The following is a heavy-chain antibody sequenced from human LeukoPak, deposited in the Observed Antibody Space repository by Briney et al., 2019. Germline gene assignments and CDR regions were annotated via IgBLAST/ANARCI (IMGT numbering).Heavy chain of an antibody. CDR1: GFSFSSYA. CDR3: VRDRRFPDDVFDI. Sequence: PGGSLRLSCAASGFSFSSYAMGWVRQAPGKGLEWVSTITSRSDQIWNVDSVRGRFTISRDNFKNTLYLQMNSLRAEDTALYYCVRDRRFPDDVFDIWGQGIMVTVSS. CDR2: ITSRSDQI. J-gene: IGHJ3*02. D-gene: IGHD2-21*01. V-gene: IGHV3-23*01.